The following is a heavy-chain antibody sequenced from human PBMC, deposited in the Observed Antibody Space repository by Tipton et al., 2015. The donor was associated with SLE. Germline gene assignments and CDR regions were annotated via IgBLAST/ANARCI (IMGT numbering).Heavy chain of an antibody. Sequence: GLVKPSETLSLTCTVSGVSISTYYWSWIRQPPGKGLEWIGYSYYSGSTNCNPSLQSRVTISIDTSKNQLSLMLNSVTSADTAVYYCARWNFVTMTGGFDIWGQGTMVTVSS. D-gene: IGHD1-7*01. CDR2: SYYSGST. CDR3: ARWNFVTMTGGFDI. J-gene: IGHJ3*02. CDR1: GVSISTYY. V-gene: IGHV4-59*01.